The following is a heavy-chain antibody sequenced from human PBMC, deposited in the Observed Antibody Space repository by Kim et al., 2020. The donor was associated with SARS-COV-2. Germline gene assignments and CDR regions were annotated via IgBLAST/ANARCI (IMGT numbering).Heavy chain of an antibody. Sequence: GGSLRLSCAASGFTVSSNYMSWVRQAPGKGLEWVSVIYSGGSTYYADSVKGRFTISRDNSKNTLYLQMNSLRAEDTAVYYCARDKWGFLTGYYIRYGMDVWGHGTTVTVSS. D-gene: IGHD3-9*01. V-gene: IGHV3-53*01. CDR3: ARDKWGFLTGYYIRYGMDV. CDR1: GFTVSSNY. CDR2: IYSGGST. J-gene: IGHJ6*02.